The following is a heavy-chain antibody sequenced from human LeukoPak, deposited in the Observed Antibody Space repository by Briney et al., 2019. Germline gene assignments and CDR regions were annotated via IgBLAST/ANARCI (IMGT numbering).Heavy chain of an antibody. J-gene: IGHJ5*02. Sequence: ASVKVSCKASGYTFTADHMHWVRQAPGQGLEWMGWINPNSGDTKYAQKCQGRVTITRDTSLTTAYMELSGLRSDDTAVYYCARSYYDTRGYFNSWGQGTLVTVSS. D-gene: IGHD3-22*01. V-gene: IGHV1-2*02. CDR1: GYTFTADH. CDR3: ARSYYDTRGYFNS. CDR2: INPNSGDT.